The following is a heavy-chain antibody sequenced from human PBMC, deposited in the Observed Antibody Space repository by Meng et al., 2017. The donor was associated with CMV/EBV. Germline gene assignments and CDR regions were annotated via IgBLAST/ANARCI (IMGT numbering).Heavy chain of an antibody. CDR2: INRDGSST. Sequence: GESLKISCAASGFTFSSYWMHWVRQAPGKGLVWVSRINRDGSSTSYADSVKGRFTISRDNAENTLYLQMNSLRAEDTAVYYCARGGANMVRGLLDWFDPWGQGTLVTVSS. D-gene: IGHD3-10*01. CDR3: ARGGANMVRGLLDWFDP. J-gene: IGHJ5*02. CDR1: GFTFSSYW. V-gene: IGHV3-74*01.